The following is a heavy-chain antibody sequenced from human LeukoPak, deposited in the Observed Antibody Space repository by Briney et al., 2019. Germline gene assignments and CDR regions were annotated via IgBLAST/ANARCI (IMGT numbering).Heavy chain of an antibody. CDR1: GDTFTSYY. CDR2: ITPNIGST. V-gene: IGHV1-46*01. J-gene: IGHJ6*03. Sequence: ASVKVSCKASGDTFTSYYIHWMRQAPGQGLEWLGMITPNIGSTTYAQKFQGRITMTSDKSTSTVYMDLSSLRFEDTAVYFCARTEYHYYYMDAWGKGTTVTVSS. CDR3: ARTEYHYYYMDA.